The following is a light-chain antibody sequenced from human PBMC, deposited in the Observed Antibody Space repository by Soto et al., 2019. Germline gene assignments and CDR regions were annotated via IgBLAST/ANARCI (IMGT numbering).Light chain of an antibody. CDR3: PAYDSSLSAVV. CDR2: GNS. J-gene: IGLJ2*01. V-gene: IGLV1-40*01. Sequence: QLVLTQPPSVSGAPGQRVTISCSGSSSNIGAGYDVHWYQQLPGTAPKLLIYGNSNRPSGVPDRFSGSKSGTSASLAITGLQAEDEADYYCPAYDSSLSAVVFGGGTKVTVL. CDR1: SSNIGAGYD.